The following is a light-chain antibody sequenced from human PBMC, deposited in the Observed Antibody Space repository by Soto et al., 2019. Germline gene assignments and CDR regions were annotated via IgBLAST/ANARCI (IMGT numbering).Light chain of an antibody. CDR3: SSWDDNIDAVV. CDR2: TND. J-gene: IGLJ1*01. CDR1: SSNIGSNT. V-gene: IGLV1-44*01. Sequence: SVLTQPPSASGTPGQRVTISCSGSSSNIGSNTVNWYQQLPGTAPKLLIYTNDQRPSGVPDRFSGSRSRTSASLAISGLQFEDEADYHCSSWDDNIDAVVFGAGTKVNVL.